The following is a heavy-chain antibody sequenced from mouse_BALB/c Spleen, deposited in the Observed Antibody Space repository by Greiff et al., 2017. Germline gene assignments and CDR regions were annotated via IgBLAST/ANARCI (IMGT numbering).Heavy chain of an antibody. V-gene: IGHV5-9-4*01. Sequence: EVKVVESGGGLVKPGGSLKLSCVASGFTFSSYAMSWVRQSPEKRLEWVAEISSGGSYTYYPDTVTGRFTISRDNAKNTLYLEMSSLRSEDTAMYYCAREFDYDGNYAMDYWGQGTSVTVSS. J-gene: IGHJ4*01. D-gene: IGHD2-4*01. CDR3: AREFDYDGNYAMDY. CDR1: GFTFSSYA. CDR2: ISSGGSYT.